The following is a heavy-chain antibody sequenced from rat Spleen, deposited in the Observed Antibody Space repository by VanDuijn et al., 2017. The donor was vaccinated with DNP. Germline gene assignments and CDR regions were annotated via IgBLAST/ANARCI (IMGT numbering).Heavy chain of an antibody. D-gene: IGHD1-2*01. CDR1: GFSLTSYG. Sequence: QVQLKESGPGLVQPSQTLSLTCTVSGFSLTSYGVSWVRQPPGKGLEWIAAISSGGNTYYNSALKSRLSISRDTSKSQVFLKMNSLQTEDTAIYFCAREEPRVLSFFSNLFDYWGQGVMVTVSS. J-gene: IGHJ2*01. CDR2: ISSGGNT. CDR3: AREEPRVLSFFSNLFDY. V-gene: IGHV2S12*01.